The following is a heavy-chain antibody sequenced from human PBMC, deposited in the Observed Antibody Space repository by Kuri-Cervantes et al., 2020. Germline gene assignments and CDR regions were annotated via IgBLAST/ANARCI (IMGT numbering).Heavy chain of an antibody. J-gene: IGHJ5*02. CDR3: ARRPVYYYGSGSYRGWFDP. CDR1: GGSFSGYY. CDR2: INHSGST. Sequence: SETLSLTCAVYGGSFSGYYWSWIRQPPGKGLEWIGEINHSGSTNYNPSLKSRVTISVDTSKNQFSLKLSSVTAADTAVYCCARRPVYYYGSGSYRGWFDPWGQGTLVTVSS. D-gene: IGHD3-10*01. V-gene: IGHV4-34*01.